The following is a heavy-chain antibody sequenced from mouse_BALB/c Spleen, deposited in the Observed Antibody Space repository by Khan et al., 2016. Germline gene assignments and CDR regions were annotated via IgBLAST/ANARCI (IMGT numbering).Heavy chain of an antibody. Sequence: QIQLVQSGPELKKPGETVKISCKASGYNFKNYGMNWVKQAPGKGLKWMGWIKTYTGESTYADDFKGRFAFSLEASASTAYLQTNNLKNEDMATYFCARSRLLDLFDAMAYWGQGTSVTVSS. J-gene: IGHJ4*01. CDR2: IKTYTGES. D-gene: IGHD2-13*01. CDR1: GYNFKNYG. V-gene: IGHV9-1*02. CDR3: ARSRLLDLFDAMAY.